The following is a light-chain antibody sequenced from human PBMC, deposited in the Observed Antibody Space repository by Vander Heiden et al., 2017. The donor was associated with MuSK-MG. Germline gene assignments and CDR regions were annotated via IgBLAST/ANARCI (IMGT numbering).Light chain of an antibody. J-gene: IGKJ2*01. Sequence: DIQMTQSPSSLSASVGDRVTITCRASQSISSYLNWYQQKPGKAPKLLIYAASSLQSGVPSRFSGSGSGTDFTLTISRLQPEDFATYYCQQSYSTRYTFGHGTKLEIK. CDR2: AAS. CDR3: QQSYSTRYT. V-gene: IGKV1-39*01. CDR1: QSISSY.